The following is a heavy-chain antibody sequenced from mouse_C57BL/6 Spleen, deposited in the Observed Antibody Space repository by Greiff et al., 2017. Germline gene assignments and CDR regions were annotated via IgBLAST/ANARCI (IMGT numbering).Heavy chain of an antibody. CDR3: ARSVYDGYYRDY. V-gene: IGHV1-55*01. CDR1: GYTFTSYW. D-gene: IGHD2-3*01. J-gene: IGHJ2*01. CDR2: IYPGSGST. Sequence: QVQLQQPGAELVKPGASVKMSCKASGYTFTSYWITWVKQRPGQGLEWIGDIYPGSGSTNYNEKFKSKATLTVATSSSTAYMQLSSLTSEDSAVYYCARSVYDGYYRDYWGQGTTLTVSS.